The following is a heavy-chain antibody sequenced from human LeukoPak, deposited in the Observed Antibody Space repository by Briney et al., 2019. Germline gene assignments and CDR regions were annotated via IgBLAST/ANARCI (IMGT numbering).Heavy chain of an antibody. CDR3: AGDISSSGGLEY. Sequence: GGSLRLSCAASGFTFSQYWIHWVRQAPGKGLEWVANIKQDGSVKHYMGSAQGRFTISRDNAKNSLYLQMNSLGADDTAVYYCAGDISSSGGLEYWGQGTLVTVSS. V-gene: IGHV3-7*04. CDR1: GFTFSQYW. J-gene: IGHJ4*02. D-gene: IGHD6-6*01. CDR2: IKQDGSVK.